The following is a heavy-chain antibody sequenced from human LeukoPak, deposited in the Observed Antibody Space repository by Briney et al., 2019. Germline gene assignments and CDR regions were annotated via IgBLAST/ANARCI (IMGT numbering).Heavy chain of an antibody. D-gene: IGHD2-15*01. Sequence: ASVKVSCKASGGTFSSYAISWVRQAPGQGLEWMGGIIPIFGTANYAQKFQGRVTITADESTGTAYMELSSLRSEDTAVYYCARGYCSGGSCPPYYYYGMDVWGQGTTVTVSS. CDR2: IIPIFGTA. V-gene: IGHV1-69*13. J-gene: IGHJ6*02. CDR3: ARGYCSGGSCPPYYYYGMDV. CDR1: GGTFSSYA.